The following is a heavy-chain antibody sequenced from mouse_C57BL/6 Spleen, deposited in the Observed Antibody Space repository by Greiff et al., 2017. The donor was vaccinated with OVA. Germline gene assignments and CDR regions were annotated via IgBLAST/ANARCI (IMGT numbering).Heavy chain of an antibody. Sequence: EVQRVESEGGLVQPGSSMKLSCTASGFTFSDYYMAWVRQVPEKGLEWVANINYDGSSTYYLDSLKSRFIITSANAKNILYLQMRSLKSEDTATYYCAIYDGYYFDYWGQGTTLTVSS. CDR3: AIYDGYYFDY. J-gene: IGHJ2*01. D-gene: IGHD2-3*01. CDR2: INYDGSST. CDR1: GFTFSDYY. V-gene: IGHV5-16*01.